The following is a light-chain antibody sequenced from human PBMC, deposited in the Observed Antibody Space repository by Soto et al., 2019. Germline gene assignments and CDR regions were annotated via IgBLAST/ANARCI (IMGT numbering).Light chain of an antibody. Sequence: QSVLTQPPSASGSPGQSVTISCTGTRSDVGGYNYVSWYQQHLGKAPKLMIYEVSKRPSGVPDRFSGSKSGNTASLTVSGLQAEDEADYYCSSYAGSNSYVFGTGTKVTVL. V-gene: IGLV2-8*01. J-gene: IGLJ1*01. CDR3: SSYAGSNSYV. CDR1: RSDVGGYNY. CDR2: EVS.